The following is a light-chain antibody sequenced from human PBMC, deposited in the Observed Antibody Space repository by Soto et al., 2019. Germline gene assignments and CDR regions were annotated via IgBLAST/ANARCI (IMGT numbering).Light chain of an antibody. V-gene: IGLV1-51*02. J-gene: IGLJ3*02. CDR3: ETWDSSLSAGV. CDR1: SSNIGNNY. Sequence: QSVLTQPPSVSAAPGQKVTISCSGSSSNIGNNYVSWYQQLPGTAPKLLIYENNKRPSGIPDRFPGSKSGTSATLGITGLQTGDEADYYCETWDSSLSAGVFGGGTKVTVL. CDR2: ENN.